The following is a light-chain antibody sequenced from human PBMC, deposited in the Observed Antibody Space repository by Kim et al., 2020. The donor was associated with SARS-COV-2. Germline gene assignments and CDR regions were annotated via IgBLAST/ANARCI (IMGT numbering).Light chain of an antibody. J-gene: IGKJ4*01. CDR1: QSVSSSY. CDR2: GAS. CDR3: QQDYNLPPT. Sequence: PEERVTLSCRASQSVSSSYLTWYQQKTGKAPRLLIYGASTRATGIPARFSGSGSGTDFTLTISSLQPEDFAVYYCQQDYNLPPTFGGGTKVDIK. V-gene: IGKV3D-7*01.